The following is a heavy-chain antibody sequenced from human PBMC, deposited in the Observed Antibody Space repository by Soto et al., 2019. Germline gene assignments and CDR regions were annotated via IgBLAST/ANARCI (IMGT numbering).Heavy chain of an antibody. Sequence: GGSLRLSCAASGFTFSSYAMSWVRQAPGKGLEWVSAISGSGGSTYYADSVKGRFTISRDNSKNTLYLQMNSLRAEDTAVYYCAKVTPYDILTGYRPGAYFDYWGQGTLVTVSS. CDR3: AKVTPYDILTGYRPGAYFDY. CDR2: ISGSGGST. V-gene: IGHV3-23*01. D-gene: IGHD3-9*01. CDR1: GFTFSSYA. J-gene: IGHJ4*02.